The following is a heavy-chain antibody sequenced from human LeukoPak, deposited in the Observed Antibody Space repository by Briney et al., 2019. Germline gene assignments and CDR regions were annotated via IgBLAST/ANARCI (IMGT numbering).Heavy chain of an antibody. CDR2: IYYSGST. D-gene: IGHD4-17*01. Sequence: PSQTLSLTCTVSGGSISSGGYYWSWIRQHPGKGLEWIGYIYYSGSTYYNPSLKSRVTISVDTSKNQFSLKLSSVTAADTAVYYCARHDYGDYMGYFDYWGQGTLVTVSS. J-gene: IGHJ4*02. V-gene: IGHV4-31*03. CDR1: GGSISSGGYY. CDR3: ARHDYGDYMGYFDY.